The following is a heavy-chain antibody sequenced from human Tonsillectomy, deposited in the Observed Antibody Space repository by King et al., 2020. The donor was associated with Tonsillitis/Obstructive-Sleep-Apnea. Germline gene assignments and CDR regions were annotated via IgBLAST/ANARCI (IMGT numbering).Heavy chain of an antibody. CDR1: GYTFTNYA. J-gene: IGHJ6*02. CDR2: INAGSGNT. CDR3: ARDRNSMDV. D-gene: IGHD1-14*01. V-gene: IGHV1-3*01. Sequence: QLVQSGAEVKKPGASVKVSCKASGYTFTNYAMHWVRQAPGQRLEWMGWINAGSGNTKYSQKIQGRVTITRDTSASTAYMELSSLRSEDTAVYYCARDRNSMDVWGQGTTVTVSS.